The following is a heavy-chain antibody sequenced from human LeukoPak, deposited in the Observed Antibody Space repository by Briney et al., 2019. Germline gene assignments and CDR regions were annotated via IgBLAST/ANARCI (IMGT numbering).Heavy chain of an antibody. Sequence: GASVKVSCKASGYTFTSYGISWVRQAPGQGLEWMGWISAYNGNTNYAQKLQGRVTMTTDTSTSTAYMELRSLRSDDTAVYYCARDRSSSGWYAINYYYYYMDVWGKGTTVTVSS. CDR2: ISAYNGNT. D-gene: IGHD6-19*01. V-gene: IGHV1-18*01. J-gene: IGHJ6*03. CDR3: ARDRSSSGWYAINYYYYYMDV. CDR1: GYTFTSYG.